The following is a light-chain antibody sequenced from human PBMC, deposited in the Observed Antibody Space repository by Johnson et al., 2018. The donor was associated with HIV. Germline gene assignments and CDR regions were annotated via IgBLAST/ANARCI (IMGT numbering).Light chain of an antibody. V-gene: IGLV1-51*02. CDR2: EHN. Sequence: QSVLTQPPSVSAAPGQKVTISCSTNSSNFGNNYVSWYQQLPGTAPKLLIYEHNKRPSGIPDRFSGSKSGTSATLGITGLKTGDEADYYCGTWDSSLSAGGVFGTGTKVTVL. CDR1: SSNFGNNY. J-gene: IGLJ1*01. CDR3: GTWDSSLSAGGV.